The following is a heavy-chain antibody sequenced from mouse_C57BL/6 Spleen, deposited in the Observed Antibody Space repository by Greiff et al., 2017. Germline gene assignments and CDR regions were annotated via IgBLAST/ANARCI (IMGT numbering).Heavy chain of an antibody. CDR1: GYSITSGYD. D-gene: IGHD3-2*02. CDR2: ISYSGST. Sequence: EVQRVESGPGMVKPSQSLSLTCTVTGYSITSGYDWHWIRHFPGNKLEWMGYISYSGSTNYNPSLKSRISITHDTSKNHFFLKLNSVTTEDTATYYCARGAQAPHFDYWGQGTTLTVSS. J-gene: IGHJ2*01. V-gene: IGHV3-1*01. CDR3: ARGAQAPHFDY.